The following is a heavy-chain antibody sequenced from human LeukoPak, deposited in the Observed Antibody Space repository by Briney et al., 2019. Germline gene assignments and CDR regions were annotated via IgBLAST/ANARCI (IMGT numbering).Heavy chain of an antibody. CDR3: ARDVGYYYGSGSYPYYMDV. CDR2: ISSSGSTI. CDR1: GFTFSSYE. D-gene: IGHD3-10*01. V-gene: IGHV3-48*03. J-gene: IGHJ6*03. Sequence: GGSLRLSCAASGFTFSSYEMNWVRQAPGKGLEWVSYISSSGSTIYYADSVKGRFTISRDNAKNSLYLQMNSLRAEDTAVYYCARDVGYYYGSGSYPYYMDVWGKGTTVTISS.